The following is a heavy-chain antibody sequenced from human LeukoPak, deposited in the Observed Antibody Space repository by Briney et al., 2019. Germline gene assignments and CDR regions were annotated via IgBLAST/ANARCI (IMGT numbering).Heavy chain of an antibody. CDR3: ASGYCSGGSCYRLVY. V-gene: IGHV1-18*01. Sequence: GSSVKVSCKASGGTFSSYAISWVRQAPGQGLEWMGWISAYNGNTNYAQKLQGRVTMTTDTSTSTAYMELRSLRSDDTAVYYCASGYCSGGSCYRLVYWGQGTLVTVSS. J-gene: IGHJ4*02. D-gene: IGHD2-15*01. CDR1: GGTFSSYA. CDR2: ISAYNGNT.